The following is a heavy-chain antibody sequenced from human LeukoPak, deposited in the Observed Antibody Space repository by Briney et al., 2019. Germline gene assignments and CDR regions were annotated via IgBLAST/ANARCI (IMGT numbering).Heavy chain of an antibody. CDR1: GFTFSNAY. V-gene: IGHV3-21*01. CDR2: ISSSSSYI. J-gene: IGHJ3*02. D-gene: IGHD4-17*01. CDR3: ARDLLAGYVDYGDFDAFDI. Sequence: GGSLRLSCAASGFTFSNAYMNWVRQAPGKGLEWVSSISSSSSYIYYADSVKGRFTISRDNAKNSLYLQMNSLRAEDTAVYYCARDLLAGYVDYGDFDAFDIWGQGTMVTVSS.